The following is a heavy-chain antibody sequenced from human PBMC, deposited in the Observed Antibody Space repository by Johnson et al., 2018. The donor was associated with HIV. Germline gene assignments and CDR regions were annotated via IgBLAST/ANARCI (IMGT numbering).Heavy chain of an antibody. Sequence: VQLVESGGVVVQPGGSLRLSCAASGFTFDDYAMHWVRQAPGKGLEWVSYISSSGGTIYYADCVKGRFSISRDKAKNSLYLQMNILRAEDTAVYYCARDRGYWDAFDIWGQGTMVTVSS. CDR1: GFTFDDYA. CDR3: ARDRGYWDAFDI. D-gene: IGHD3-22*01. CDR2: ISSSGGTI. J-gene: IGHJ3*02. V-gene: IGHV3-48*01.